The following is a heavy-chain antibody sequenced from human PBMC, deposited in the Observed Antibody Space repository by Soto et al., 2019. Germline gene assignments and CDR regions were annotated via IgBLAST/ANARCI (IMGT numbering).Heavy chain of an antibody. J-gene: IGHJ4*02. D-gene: IGHD3-22*01. V-gene: IGHV3-23*01. CDR1: GFTFRSYA. Sequence: EVQLLESGGGLVQPGGSLRLSCAASGFTFRSYALSWVRQAPGKGLEWVSATGGSGGSTYYADSVKGRFTISRDNSKNTLYLQMNSLRAEDTAVYYCAIHPHYYESSGPFDYWGQGTLVTVSS. CDR3: AIHPHYYESSGPFDY. CDR2: TGGSGGST.